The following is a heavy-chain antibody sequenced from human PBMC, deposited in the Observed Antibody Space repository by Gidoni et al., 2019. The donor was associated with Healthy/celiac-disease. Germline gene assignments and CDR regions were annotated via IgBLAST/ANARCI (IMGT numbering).Heavy chain of an antibody. J-gene: IGHJ5*02. D-gene: IGHD3-10*01. CDR2: INPNSGGT. V-gene: IGHV1-2*06. CDR3: AREGAARGNWFDP. Sequence: QVQLVQSGAEVKKPGASVTVSCKASGYTFTGNYMHWVRQSPGQGLEWMGRINPNSGGTNYAQKFQGRVTMTRDTSISTAYMELSRLRSDDTAVYYCAREGAARGNWFDPWGQGTLVTVSS. CDR1: GYTFTGNY.